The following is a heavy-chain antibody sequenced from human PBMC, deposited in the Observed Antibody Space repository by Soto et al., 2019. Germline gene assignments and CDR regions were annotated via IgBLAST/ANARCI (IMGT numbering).Heavy chain of an antibody. V-gene: IGHV4-31*03. CDR2: IYYLGSP. CDR3: ARERVLGDGGGFDV. D-gene: IGHD3-16*01. J-gene: IGHJ6*02. CDR1: GAAVSGGGQY. Sequence: QLQESGPGLLKPSQTLSLTCSVSGAAVSGGGQYWNWVRQLPGKGLEWIGNIYYLGSPDHNPSLKSRVTISLDTSKNQFSLKLISVTAADTAVYYCARERVLGDGGGFDVWGQGTTVSVSS.